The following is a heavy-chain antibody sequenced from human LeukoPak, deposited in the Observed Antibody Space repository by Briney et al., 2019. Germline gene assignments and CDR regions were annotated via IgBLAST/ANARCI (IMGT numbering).Heavy chain of an antibody. J-gene: IGHJ4*02. D-gene: IGHD3-10*01. CDR1: GFTFNNAW. CDR3: TTVGYLGSGSLDY. V-gene: IGHV3-15*01. Sequence: GGSLRHSCAASGFTFNNAWMSWVRQVPGKGLEWVGRIKRNTDGGTTDYAAPVKGRFTISRDDSKNTLYLQMNDLKTEDTAVYYCTTVGYLGSGSLDYWGQGTLVTVSS. CDR2: IKRNTDGGTT.